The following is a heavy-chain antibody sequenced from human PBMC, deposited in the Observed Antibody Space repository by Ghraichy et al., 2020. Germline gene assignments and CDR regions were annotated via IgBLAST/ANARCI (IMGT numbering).Heavy chain of an antibody. V-gene: IGHV3-23*01. J-gene: IGHJ4*02. CDR2: ISRSGGTT. CDR1: GFTFNTFA. Sequence: ETLSLTCAASGFTFNTFAINWVRQAPGKGLAWVAGISRSGGTTYYADSVKGRFTISRDNSMNTVYLQMSGLRDDDTAIYYCAKESSGWTYYFDFWGQGTLATVSS. D-gene: IGHD6-19*01. CDR3: AKESSGWTYYFDF.